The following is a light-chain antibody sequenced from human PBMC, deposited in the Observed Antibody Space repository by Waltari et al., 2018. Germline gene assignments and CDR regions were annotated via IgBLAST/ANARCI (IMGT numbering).Light chain of an antibody. CDR2: AAS. CDR1: QDVGNF. Sequence: IQLTQSPSSLSASVGDSVTITCRASQDVGNFLACFQQKPGKAPKSLIYAASNLQRGVPSKFRGSGSGTDFTLSISSLQPEDFATYYCQQSKSYPLTFGGGTKVQIK. V-gene: IGKV1-16*02. J-gene: IGKJ4*01. CDR3: QQSKSYPLT.